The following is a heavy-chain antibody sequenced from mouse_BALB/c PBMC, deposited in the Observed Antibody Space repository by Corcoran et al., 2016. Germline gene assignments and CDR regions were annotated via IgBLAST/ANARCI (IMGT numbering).Heavy chain of an antibody. CDR1: GYSINSGYD. CDR3: ASDYYGSSYFDY. Sequence: DEQLQESGPVLVKRSQAQSLTSSVAGYSINSGYDWNRIRQVPGNKLEWMGYISYDGSNNNNPSLKNRISITRYTSKNQFFLKLNSVTTEDTSSYYCASDYYGSSYFDYWGQGTTLTVSS. V-gene: IGHV3-6*02. D-gene: IGHD1-1*01. CDR2: ISYDGSN. J-gene: IGHJ2*01.